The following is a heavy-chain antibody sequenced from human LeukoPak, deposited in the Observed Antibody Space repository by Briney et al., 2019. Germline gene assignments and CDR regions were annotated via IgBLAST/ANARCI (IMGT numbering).Heavy chain of an antibody. V-gene: IGHV3-23*01. CDR3: AKGKYSSGGVPDY. J-gene: IGHJ4*02. D-gene: IGHD6-19*01. Sequence: PGGSLRLSCAASGFTFSSYAMHWVRPAPGKGLEWVSSISGGGESTYYADSVKGRFTVSRDNSKNTLYLQINSLRGEDTAVYYCAKGKYSSGGVPDYWGQGTLVTVSS. CDR1: GFTFSSYA. CDR2: ISGGGEST.